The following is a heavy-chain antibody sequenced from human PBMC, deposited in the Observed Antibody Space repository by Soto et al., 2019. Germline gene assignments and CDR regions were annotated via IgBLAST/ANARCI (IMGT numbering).Heavy chain of an antibody. V-gene: IGHV4-4*07. Sequence: SETLSLTCTVSGISIDNYYCSWIRQSAGKGLEWIGRIYSSGTTNYNPSLKSRVTMSVDMSKSQFSLNVRSVTAADTAVYYCVRDVGGSGWFAPWGQGTLVTVSS. CDR3: VRDVGGSGWFAP. J-gene: IGHJ5*02. CDR1: GISIDNYY. CDR2: IYSSGTT.